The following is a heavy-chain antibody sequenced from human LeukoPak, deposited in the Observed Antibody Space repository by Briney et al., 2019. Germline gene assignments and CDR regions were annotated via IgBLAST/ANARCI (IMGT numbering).Heavy chain of an antibody. D-gene: IGHD2-15*01. CDR2: IYYSGST. J-gene: IGHJ4*02. V-gene: IGHV4-59*01. CDR3: ARDLGGREDY. Sequence: PSETLSLTCAVYGGSFSGYYWSWIRQPPGKGLGWIGYIYYSGSTNYNPSLKSRVTISVDTSKNQFSLKLSSVTAADTAVYYCARDLGGREDYWGQGTLVTVSS. CDR1: GGSFSGYY.